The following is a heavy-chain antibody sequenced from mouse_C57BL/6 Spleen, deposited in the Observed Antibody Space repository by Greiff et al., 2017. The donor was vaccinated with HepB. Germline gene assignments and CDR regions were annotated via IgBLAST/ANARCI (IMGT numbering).Heavy chain of an antibody. V-gene: IGHV1-82*01. J-gene: IGHJ4*01. Sequence: VHLVESGPELVKPGASVKISCKASGYAFSSSWMNWVKQRPGKGLEWIGRIYPGDGDTNYNGKFKGKATLTADKSSSTAYMQLSSLTSEDSAVYFCARSDGNHYYAMDYWGQGTSVTVSS. CDR1: GYAFSSSW. D-gene: IGHD2-1*01. CDR2: IYPGDGDT. CDR3: ARSDGNHYYAMDY.